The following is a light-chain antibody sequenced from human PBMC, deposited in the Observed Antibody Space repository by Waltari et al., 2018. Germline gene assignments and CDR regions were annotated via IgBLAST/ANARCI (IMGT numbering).Light chain of an antibody. CDR2: EVT. CDR3: CSYAGSGTLDVV. Sequence: QSALTQPASVSGSPGQSITISCTGASSDFGSYNLVSWYQQHPGKAPKVMIYEVTKRPAGVSDRFSGSRSDNTASLTIAGLQPEDEADYYCCSYAGSGTLDVVFGGGTKLTVL. V-gene: IGLV2-23*02. CDR1: SSDFGSYNL. J-gene: IGLJ2*01.